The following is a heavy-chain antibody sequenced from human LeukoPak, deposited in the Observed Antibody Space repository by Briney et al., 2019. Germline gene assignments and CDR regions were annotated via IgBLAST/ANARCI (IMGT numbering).Heavy chain of an antibody. J-gene: IGHJ6*02. CDR2: ISGSGSTI. CDR3: ARDRAYYDFWSGYYYYYGMDV. V-gene: IGHV3-11*01. Sequence: GGSLRLSCAASGFTFSDYYMSWIRQAPGKGLEWVSYISGSGSTIYYADSVKGRFTISRDNAKNSLYLQMNSLRAEDTAVYYCARDRAYYDFWSGYYYYYGMDVWGQGTTVTVSS. D-gene: IGHD3-3*01. CDR1: GFTFSDYY.